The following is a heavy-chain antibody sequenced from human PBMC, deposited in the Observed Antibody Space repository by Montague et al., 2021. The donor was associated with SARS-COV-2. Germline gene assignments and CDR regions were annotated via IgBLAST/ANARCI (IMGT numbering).Heavy chain of an antibody. CDR3: ARDRYSISPYFDY. V-gene: IGHV3-20*04. D-gene: IGHD6-6*01. CDR2: INWNGDST. Sequence: SLRLSCAASGFIFDNYGMSWVRRVPGKGLELVSNINWNGDSTGYADSVKGRFTISRDNAKNSLSLQMNSLRAEDTALYYCARDRYSISPYFDYWGQGILVTVSS. J-gene: IGHJ4*02. CDR1: GFIFDNYG.